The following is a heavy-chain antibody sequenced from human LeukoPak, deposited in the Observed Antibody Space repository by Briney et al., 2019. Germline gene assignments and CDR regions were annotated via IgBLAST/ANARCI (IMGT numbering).Heavy chain of an antibody. CDR3: ARRGPVSGWFGD. Sequence: GESLKISCSGSGYNFSNYWIGWVRQTPGKGLEWMGIIHPGDSDTRYSPSFQGQVTVSADKSISTAYLQWGSLKASDTAMYYCARRGPVSGWFGDWGQGTLVTVSS. CDR1: GYNFSNYW. V-gene: IGHV5-51*01. CDR2: IHPGDSDT. D-gene: IGHD6-19*01. J-gene: IGHJ4*02.